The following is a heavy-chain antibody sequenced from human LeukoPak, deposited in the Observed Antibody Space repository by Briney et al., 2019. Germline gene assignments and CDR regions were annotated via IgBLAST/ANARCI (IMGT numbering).Heavy chain of an antibody. CDR2: ITGSGGST. Sequence: GGSLRLSCPASGFTFSSYWMHWVRQAPGKGLVWVSAITGSGGSTYYADSVKGRFTISRDNAKNSLYLQMNSLRAEDTAVYYCAELGITMIGGVWGKGTTVTISS. CDR3: AELGITMIGGV. J-gene: IGHJ6*04. V-gene: IGHV3-23*01. D-gene: IGHD3-10*02. CDR1: GFTFSSYW.